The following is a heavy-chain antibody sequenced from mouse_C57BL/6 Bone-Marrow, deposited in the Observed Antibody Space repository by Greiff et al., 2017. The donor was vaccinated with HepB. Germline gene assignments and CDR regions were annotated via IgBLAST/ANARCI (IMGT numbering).Heavy chain of an antibody. V-gene: IGHV1-19*01. CDR1: GYTFTDYY. Sequence: VQLQQSGPVLVKPGASVKMSCKASGYTFTDYYMNWVKQSHGKSLEWIGVINPYNGGTSYNQKFKGKATLTVDKSSSTAYMELNSLTSEDSAVYYCARKGGSPYYFDYWGQGTTLTVSS. J-gene: IGHJ2*01. D-gene: IGHD1-1*01. CDR2: INPYNGGT. CDR3: ARKGGSPYYFDY.